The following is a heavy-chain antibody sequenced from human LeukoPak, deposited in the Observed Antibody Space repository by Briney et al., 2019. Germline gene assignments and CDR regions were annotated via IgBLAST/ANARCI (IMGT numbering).Heavy chain of an antibody. Sequence: GGSLRLSCAGSGFTFSSNALSWVRQAPGKGLEWVSAMSTSGGNTYYADSVRGRFTISRDNSKNTLYLQMNTLRAEDTAVYYCATTKQARRYFDYWGQGTLVTVSS. CDR1: GFTFSSNA. J-gene: IGHJ4*02. D-gene: IGHD1-1*01. CDR2: MSTSGGNT. CDR3: ATTKQARRYFDY. V-gene: IGHV3-23*01.